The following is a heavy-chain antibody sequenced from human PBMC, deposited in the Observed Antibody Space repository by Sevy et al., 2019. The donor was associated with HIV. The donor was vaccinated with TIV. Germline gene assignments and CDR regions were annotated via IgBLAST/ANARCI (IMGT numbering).Heavy chain of an antibody. J-gene: IGHJ4*02. CDR2: IYYSGST. D-gene: IGHD3-22*01. CDR1: GGSISSGGYY. CDR3: ARDPSSSGQFDY. V-gene: IGHV4-31*03. Sequence: SETLSLTCTVSGGSISSGGYYWSWIRQHPGKGLEWIGYIYYSGSTYYNPSLKSRVTISVDTSKNQFSLKLSSVTAADTAVYYCARDPSSSGQFDYWGQGTLVTVSS.